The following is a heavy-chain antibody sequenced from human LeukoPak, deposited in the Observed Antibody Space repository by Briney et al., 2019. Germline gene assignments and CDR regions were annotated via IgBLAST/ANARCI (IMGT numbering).Heavy chain of an antibody. CDR2: IYYSGST. J-gene: IGHJ6*02. D-gene: IGHD3-10*01. CDR3: ARDRFRAKGYYYGMDV. CDR1: GGSISSSSYY. Sequence: SETLSLTCTVSGGSISSSSYYWGWIRQPPGKGLEWIGSIYYSGSTYYNPSLKSRVTILVDTSKNQFSLKLSSVTAADTAVYYCARDRFRAKGYYYGMDVWGQGTTVTVSS. V-gene: IGHV4-39*07.